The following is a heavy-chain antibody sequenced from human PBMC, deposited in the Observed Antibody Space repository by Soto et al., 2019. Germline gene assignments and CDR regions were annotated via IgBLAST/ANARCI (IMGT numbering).Heavy chain of an antibody. Sequence: ASVKVSCKASGYTFTGYYIHWVRQAPGQGLEWMGWINPNSGGPNYAQKFQGWVTMTRDTSISTAYMELSRLRSDDTAVYYCARDAYYGSGTYYNVMDVWGQGTTVTVSS. CDR3: ARDAYYGSGTYYNVMDV. CDR2: INPNSGGP. D-gene: IGHD3-10*01. V-gene: IGHV1-2*04. CDR1: GYTFTGYY. J-gene: IGHJ6*02.